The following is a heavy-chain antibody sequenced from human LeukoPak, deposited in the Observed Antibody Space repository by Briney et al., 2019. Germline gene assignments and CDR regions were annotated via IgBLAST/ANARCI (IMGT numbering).Heavy chain of an antibody. J-gene: IGHJ4*02. CDR1: GYTFTGYY. D-gene: IGHD3-3*01. V-gene: IGHV1-2*06. Sequence: GASVKVSCKASGYTFTGYYMHWVRQAPGQGLEWMGRINPNSGGTNYAQKFQGRVTMNRDTSISTAYMELSRLRSDDTAVYYCARDPGVRDFWSGYYNYWGREPWSPSPQ. CDR2: INPNSGGT. CDR3: ARDPGVRDFWSGYYNY.